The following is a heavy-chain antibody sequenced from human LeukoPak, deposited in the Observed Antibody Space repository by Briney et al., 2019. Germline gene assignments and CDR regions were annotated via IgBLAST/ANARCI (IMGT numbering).Heavy chain of an antibody. CDR2: ISSASSTI. CDR3: ARDVTYYGGDWFDP. Sequence: GGSLRLSCAASGFTFSSTAMNWVRQAPGKGLEWVSYISSASSTIYYADSVKGRFTISRDNAKNSLYLQMSSLRAEDTAVYYCARDVTYYGGDWFDPWARERWSPSPQ. V-gene: IGHV3-48*04. CDR1: GFTFSSTA. D-gene: IGHD4-23*01. J-gene: IGHJ5*02.